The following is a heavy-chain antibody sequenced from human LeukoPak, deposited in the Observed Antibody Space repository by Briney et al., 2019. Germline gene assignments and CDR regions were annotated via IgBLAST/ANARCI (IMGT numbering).Heavy chain of an antibody. Sequence: SETLSLTCTVSGGSISSSSYYWGWIRQPPGKGLEWIGSIYYSGSTYYNPSLKSRVTISVDTSKNQFSLKLSSVTAADTAVYYCARDVGGYRYGYRPTELYWYFDLWGRGTLVTVSS. V-gene: IGHV4-39*02. CDR3: ARDVGGYRYGYRPTELYWYFDL. D-gene: IGHD5-18*01. J-gene: IGHJ2*01. CDR1: GGSISSSSYY. CDR2: IYYSGST.